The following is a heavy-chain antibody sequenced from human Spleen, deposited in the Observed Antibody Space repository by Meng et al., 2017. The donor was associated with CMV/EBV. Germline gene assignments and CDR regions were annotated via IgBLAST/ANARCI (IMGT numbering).Heavy chain of an antibody. Sequence: ASVEVSCKASGYTFTRYGIIWVRQVPGQGLEWMGWINVYNGNAHYTPKLQGRVSMTTDTSTTTAYMELRNLRSDDTAVYYCARGEGSGDQWGQGTLVTVSS. V-gene: IGHV1-18*01. CDR2: INVYNGNA. J-gene: IGHJ4*02. D-gene: IGHD6-19*01. CDR3: ARGEGSGDQ. CDR1: GYTFTRYG.